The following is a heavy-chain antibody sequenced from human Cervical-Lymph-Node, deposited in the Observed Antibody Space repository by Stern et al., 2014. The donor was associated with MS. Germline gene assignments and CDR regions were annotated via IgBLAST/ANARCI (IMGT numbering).Heavy chain of an antibody. J-gene: IGHJ4*02. V-gene: IGHV4-31*03. D-gene: IGHD3-10*01. CDR2: IYYSGST. Sequence: QMQLVQSGPGLVQPSQTLSLTCTVSGASISSGGYYWTWIRHHPGKGLEWIGDIYYSGSTYYNPSLKSRLTMSLDTSKNQFSLKLSSVTAADTAMYFCARETFGSGSYFKTPYYFDSWGQGTLVTVSS. CDR3: ARETFGSGSYFKTPYYFDS. CDR1: GASISSGGYY.